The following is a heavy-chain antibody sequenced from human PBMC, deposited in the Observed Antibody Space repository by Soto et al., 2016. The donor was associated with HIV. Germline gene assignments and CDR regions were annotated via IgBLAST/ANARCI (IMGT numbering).Heavy chain of an antibody. CDR2: INPNSDTT. Sequence: QVQLVQSGAQVKKPGASVKVSCKASGYIFSSYYIHWVRQAPGEGLEWMGWINPNSDTTTYAQKFEDRVTMTRDTAITTVYLELTSLTSDDSAVYYCTRTAYSDHYYYAMDVWGQGTTVTVSS. CDR3: TRTAYSDHYYYAMDV. D-gene: IGHD1-26*01. J-gene: IGHJ6*02. V-gene: IGHV1-2*02. CDR1: GYIFSSYY.